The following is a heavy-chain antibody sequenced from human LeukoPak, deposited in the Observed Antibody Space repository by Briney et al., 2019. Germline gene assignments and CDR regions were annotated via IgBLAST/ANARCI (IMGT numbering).Heavy chain of an antibody. J-gene: IGHJ4*02. CDR1: GFTVSSSY. D-gene: IGHD3-22*01. V-gene: IGHV3-66*01. CDR2: IYSGGGT. CDR3: ARNYYDSSAYYYFDY. Sequence: GGSLRLSCAASGFTVSSSYMNWVRPAPGKGLEWGSLIYSGGGTYYDDSVKGRFTISRDNSKNTLYLQMNSLRAEDTAVYYCARNYYDSSAYYYFDYWGQGTLVTVSS.